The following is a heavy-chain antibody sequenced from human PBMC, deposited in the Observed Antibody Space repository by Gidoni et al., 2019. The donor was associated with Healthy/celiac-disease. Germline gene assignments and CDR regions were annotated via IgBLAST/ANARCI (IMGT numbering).Heavy chain of an antibody. CDR1: GFTFGDYA. D-gene: IGHD1-7*01. V-gene: IGHV3-49*03. Sequence: EVQLVESGGGLVQPGRSLRLSCTASGFTFGDYAMSWFRQAPGKGLEWVGFIRSKAYGGTTEYAASVKGRFTISRDDSKSIAYLQMNSLKTEDTAVYYCTRDRNSVMDYWGQGTLVTVSS. CDR2: IRSKAYGGTT. J-gene: IGHJ4*02. CDR3: TRDRNSVMDY.